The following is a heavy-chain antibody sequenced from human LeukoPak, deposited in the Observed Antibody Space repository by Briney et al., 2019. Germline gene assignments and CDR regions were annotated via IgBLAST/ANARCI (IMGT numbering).Heavy chain of an antibody. CDR3: ARTPWPRYCSSTSCYTGGVYFDY. D-gene: IGHD2-2*02. CDR2: IYYSGST. J-gene: IGHJ4*02. CDR1: GGSLSSGGYY. Sequence: SQTLSLTCTVSGGSLSSGGYYWSWIRQHPGKGLEWIGYIYYSGSTYYNPSLKSRVTISVDTSKNQFSLKLSSVTAADTAVYYCARTPWPRYCSSTSCYTGGVYFDYWGQGTLVTVSS. V-gene: IGHV4-31*03.